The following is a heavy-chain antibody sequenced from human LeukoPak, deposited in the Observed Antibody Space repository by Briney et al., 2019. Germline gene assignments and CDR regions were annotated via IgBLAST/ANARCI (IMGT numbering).Heavy chain of an antibody. CDR2: ISAYNGNT. Sequence: ASVKVSCKASGYTFASYGISWVRQAPGQGLEWMGWISAYNGNTNYAQKLQGRVTMTTDTSTSTAYMELSSLRSEDTAVYYCARKGYDFWSGPYYFDYWGQGTLVSVSS. CDR3: ARKGYDFWSGPYYFDY. CDR1: GYTFASYG. D-gene: IGHD3-3*01. V-gene: IGHV1-18*01. J-gene: IGHJ4*02.